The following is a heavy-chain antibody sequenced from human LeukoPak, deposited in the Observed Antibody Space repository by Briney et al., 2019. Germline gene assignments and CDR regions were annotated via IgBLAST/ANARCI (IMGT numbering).Heavy chain of an antibody. Sequence: PSETLSLTCTVSGDSISNYYWGWIRQPPGKGPERIGYIYYSGSTTYNPSLKSRVTISVDTSKNQFSLKLISVTAADTAVYCCAGLTTVTMGVNYWGQGTLVTVSS. CDR2: IYYSGST. J-gene: IGHJ4*02. V-gene: IGHV4-59*01. CDR3: AGLTTVTMGVNY. D-gene: IGHD4-17*01. CDR1: GDSISNYY.